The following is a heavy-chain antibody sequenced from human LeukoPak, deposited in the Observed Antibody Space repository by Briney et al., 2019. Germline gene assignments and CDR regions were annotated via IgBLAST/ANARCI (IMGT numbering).Heavy chain of an antibody. J-gene: IGHJ3*02. CDR2: IYPGDSDT. D-gene: IGHD3-22*01. CDR3: ARSYHYYDSSGYYAFDI. CDR1: GYSFTSYW. Sequence: PWESLKISCKGSGYSFTSYWIGWVRQMPGKGLEWMGIIYPGDSDTRYSPSFQGQVTISADKSISTAYLQWSSLKASDTAMYYCARSYHYYDSSGYYAFDIWGQGTMVTVSS. V-gene: IGHV5-51*01.